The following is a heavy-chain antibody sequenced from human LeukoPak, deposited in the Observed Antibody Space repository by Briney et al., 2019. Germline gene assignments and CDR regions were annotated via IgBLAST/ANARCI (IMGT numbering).Heavy chain of an antibody. CDR1: GFTFISYS. Sequence: GGSLRLSCAASGFTFISYSMTWVRQAPGRGLEWVSAITGSGAFTDYADSVKGRFTISRDNSKNTLYLQMNSLRAEDTAVYYCAKRIQSAMAMGYWGQGTLVTVSS. CDR3: AKRIQSAMAMGY. CDR2: ITGSGAFT. V-gene: IGHV3-23*01. D-gene: IGHD5-18*01. J-gene: IGHJ4*02.